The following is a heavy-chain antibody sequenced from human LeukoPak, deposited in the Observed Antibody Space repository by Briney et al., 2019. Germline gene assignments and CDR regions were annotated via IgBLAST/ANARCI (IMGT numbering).Heavy chain of an antibody. CDR1: GGSISSSSYY. CDR3: ARGRLTVTTSFDY. J-gene: IGHJ4*02. Sequence: SETLSLTCTVSGGSISSSSYYWGWIRQPPGKGLEWIGSIYYSGSTYYNPSLKSRVTISVDTPKNQFSLKLSSVTAVDTAVYYCARGRLTVTTSFDYWGQGTLVTVSS. D-gene: IGHD4-11*01. V-gene: IGHV4-39*07. CDR2: IYYSGST.